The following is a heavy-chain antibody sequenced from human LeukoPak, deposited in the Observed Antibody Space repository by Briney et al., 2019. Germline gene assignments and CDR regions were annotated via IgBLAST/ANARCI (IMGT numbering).Heavy chain of an antibody. D-gene: IGHD1-1*01. CDR2: ISSSSSTI. J-gene: IGHJ4*02. Sequence: PGGSLRLSCAASGFTFSSYSMNWVRQAPGKGLEWVSYISSSSSTIYYADSVKGRFTISRDNAKNSLYLQMNSLRAEDTAVYYCAKAETMTQRGYFDYWGQGTLVTVSS. CDR1: GFTFSSYS. CDR3: AKAETMTQRGYFDY. V-gene: IGHV3-48*01.